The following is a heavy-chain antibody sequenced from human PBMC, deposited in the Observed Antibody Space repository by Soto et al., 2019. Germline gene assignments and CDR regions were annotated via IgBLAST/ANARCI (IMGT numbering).Heavy chain of an antibody. J-gene: IGHJ3*02. CDR3: AKGLVAVDDAFDI. D-gene: IGHD6-19*01. V-gene: IGHV3-30*18. CDR1: GFTFSSYG. CDR2: IAYDGSNK. Sequence: QVPLVESGGGGVQPGRSLRLSCAASGFTFSSYGMHWVRQAPGKGLEWVAVIAYDGSNKYYADSVKGRFTISRDNSKNTLYLQMNSLRAEDTAVYYCAKGLVAVDDAFDIWGQGTMVTVSS.